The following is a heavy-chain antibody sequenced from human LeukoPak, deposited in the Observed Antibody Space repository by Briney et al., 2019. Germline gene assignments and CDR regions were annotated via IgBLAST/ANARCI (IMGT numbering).Heavy chain of an antibody. CDR3: SRDSDSSGYYSDY. CDR1: GFTFSSYS. J-gene: IGHJ4*02. Sequence: PGGSLRLSCAASGFTFSSYSMNWVRQAPGKGLEWVSHISGSSYTIYYADSVKGRFTISRDNAKNSLHLQMNSLRVEDTAVYYCSRDSDSSGYYSDYWGQGTLVTVSS. D-gene: IGHD3-22*01. CDR2: ISGSSYTI. V-gene: IGHV3-48*01.